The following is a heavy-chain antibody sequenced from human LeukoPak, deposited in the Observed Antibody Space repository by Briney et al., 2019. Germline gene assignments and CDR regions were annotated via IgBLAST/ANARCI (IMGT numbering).Heavy chain of an antibody. D-gene: IGHD3-3*01. J-gene: IGHJ4*02. CDR3: ARGFSYLDY. CDR1: GFTFSAYW. V-gene: IGHV3-7*05. CDR2: MKEDGSEI. Sequence: PPGGSLRLSCAVSGFTFSAYWMTWVRQAPGKGLEWVASMKEDGSEIYHVDSVKGRFIISRDNAKDSLFLQLNTLRAEDTAVYFCARGFSYLDYWGQGTLGPVSS.